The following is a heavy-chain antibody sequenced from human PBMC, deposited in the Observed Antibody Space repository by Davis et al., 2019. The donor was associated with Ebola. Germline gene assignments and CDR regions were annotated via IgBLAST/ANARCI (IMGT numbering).Heavy chain of an antibody. CDR2: ISSSGCTI. D-gene: IGHD6-19*01. CDR1: GFTFSSYE. Sequence: PGGSLRLSCAASGFTFSSYEMNWVRQAPGKGLEWVSYISSSGCTIYYADSVKGRFTISRDNAKNSLYLQMNSLRAEDTAVYYCARDRIAVAGTWGQGTLVTVSS. CDR3: ARDRIAVAGT. J-gene: IGHJ4*02. V-gene: IGHV3-48*03.